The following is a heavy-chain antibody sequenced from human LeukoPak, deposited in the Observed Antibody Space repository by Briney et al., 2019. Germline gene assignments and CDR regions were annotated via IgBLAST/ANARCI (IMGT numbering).Heavy chain of an antibody. CDR1: GYTFTSYD. Sequence: GAAVKVSCKASGYTFTSYDINWVRQATGQGLEWMGWMNPNSGNTGYAQKFQGRVTMTRNTSTSTAYMELSSLRSEDTAVYYCARETGDLYYFDYWGQGTLVTVSS. V-gene: IGHV1-8*01. CDR2: MNPNSGNT. J-gene: IGHJ4*02. D-gene: IGHD2-21*01. CDR3: ARETGDLYYFDY.